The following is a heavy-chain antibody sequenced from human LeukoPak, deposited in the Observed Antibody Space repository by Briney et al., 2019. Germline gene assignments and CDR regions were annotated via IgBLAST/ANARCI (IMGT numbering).Heavy chain of an antibody. D-gene: IGHD6-13*01. CDR2: IGTAGDI. J-gene: IGHJ2*01. CDR3: ARAGYSSTWYSRYFDL. Sequence: SGGSLRLSCAASGFTFSSYDMHWVRQATAKGLQWVSGIGTAGDIYYPGSAQGRFTISRENAKNSLYLQVNSLRAGATTVYYCARAGYSSTWYSRYFDLWGRGTLVSVSS. CDR1: GFTFSSYD. V-gene: IGHV3-13*01.